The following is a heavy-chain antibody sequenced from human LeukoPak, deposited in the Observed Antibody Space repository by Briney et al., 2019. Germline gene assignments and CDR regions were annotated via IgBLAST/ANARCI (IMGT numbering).Heavy chain of an antibody. Sequence: GGPLRLSCAGSGFTFRTYAMDWVRQVPGKGLEWVAGITGNGGMIRYADSVKGRFTISRDNSKNTLYLQMNSLRVEDTAVYYCAKDRVPDGMWEIDSWGQGAPVTVSS. CDR2: ITGNGGMI. V-gene: IGHV3-23*01. J-gene: IGHJ4*02. D-gene: IGHD1-26*01. CDR3: AKDRVPDGMWEIDS. CDR1: GFTFRTYA.